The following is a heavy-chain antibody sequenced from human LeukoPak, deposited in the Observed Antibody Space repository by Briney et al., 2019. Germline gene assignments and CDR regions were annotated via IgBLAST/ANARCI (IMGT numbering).Heavy chain of an antibody. J-gene: IGHJ4*02. Sequence: GGSLRLSCTASAFSFSGYGMNWVRQAPGKGLEWVSYISSSSDIIFYADSVKGRFTISRDNAKNSVYLQMHSLRADDTAVYYCARDWGRDGYNFPFDYWGQGTLVTVSS. D-gene: IGHD5-24*01. CDR3: ARDWGRDGYNFPFDY. V-gene: IGHV3-48*01. CDR1: AFSFSGYG. CDR2: ISSSSDII.